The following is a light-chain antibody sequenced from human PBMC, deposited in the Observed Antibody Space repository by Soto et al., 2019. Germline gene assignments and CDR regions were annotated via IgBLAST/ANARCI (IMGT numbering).Light chain of an antibody. V-gene: IGKV1-5*01. Sequence: DIQMTPDPSTLSSSVGDRVSITCRASQSISSWLAWYQQKPGKAPKLLIYEASILEAAVPSRFSGSGSGTEFTLTISSLQSEDFALYYCQQSNNWPRTFGQGTKVDIK. CDR1: QSISSW. CDR3: QQSNNWPRT. CDR2: EAS. J-gene: IGKJ1*01.